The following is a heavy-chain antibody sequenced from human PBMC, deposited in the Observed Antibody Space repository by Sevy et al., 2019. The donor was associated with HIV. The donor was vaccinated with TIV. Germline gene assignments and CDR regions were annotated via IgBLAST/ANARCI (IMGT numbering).Heavy chain of an antibody. D-gene: IGHD6-19*01. V-gene: IGHV3-33*01. Sequence: GGSLILSCAASGISFSSYGMHWVRQAPGKGLEWVAVIWYDGSKKYYADFVKGRFTASRDNSRNTLYLQMNSLRAEDTAVYYCARVGRAVAGPVDIWGQGTKVTVSS. CDR3: ARVGRAVAGPVDI. J-gene: IGHJ3*02. CDR1: GISFSSYG. CDR2: IWYDGSKK.